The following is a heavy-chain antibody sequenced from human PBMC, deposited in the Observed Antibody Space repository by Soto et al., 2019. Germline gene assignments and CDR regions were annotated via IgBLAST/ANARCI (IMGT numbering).Heavy chain of an antibody. CDR3: ARKKGAEISPREFAY. Sequence: GGSLRLSCAASGFTFSSYSMNWVRQAPGKGLEWVSYISSSSSTIHYVDSVKGRFTISRDNAKNSLYLQMNSLRAEDTAVYYCARKKGAEISPREFAYWGQRTLVTVSS. CDR2: ISSSSSTI. J-gene: IGHJ4*02. V-gene: IGHV3-48*01. CDR1: GFTFSSYS.